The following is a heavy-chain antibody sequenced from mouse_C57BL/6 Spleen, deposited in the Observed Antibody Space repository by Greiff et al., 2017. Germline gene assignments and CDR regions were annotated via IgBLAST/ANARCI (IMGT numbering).Heavy chain of an antibody. V-gene: IGHV1-74*01. CDR1: GYTFTSYW. CDR2: IHPSDSDT. D-gene: IGHD1-1*01. CDR3: AIPTVVATEGRFDY. Sequence: QVQLQQPGAELVKPGASVKESCKASGYTFTSYWMHWVKQRPGQGLEWIGRIHPSDSDTNYNQKFKGKATLTVDKSSSTAYIQLSSLTSEDSAFYYCAIPTVVATEGRFDYWGQGTTLTVSS. J-gene: IGHJ2*01.